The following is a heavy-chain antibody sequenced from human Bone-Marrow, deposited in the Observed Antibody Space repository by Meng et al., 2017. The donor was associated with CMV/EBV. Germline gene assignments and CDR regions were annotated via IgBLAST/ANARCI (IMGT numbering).Heavy chain of an antibody. CDR1: GFTFSSYA. V-gene: IGHV3-21*01. Sequence: GESLKISCAASGFTFSSYAMSWVRQAPGKGLEWVSSISSSSSYIYYADSVKGRFTISRDNAKNSLYLQMNSLRAEDTAVYYCARGLSGWKQKSYNWFDPWGQGTLVTVSS. CDR3: ARGLSGWKQKSYNWFDP. J-gene: IGHJ5*02. D-gene: IGHD6-19*01. CDR2: ISSSSSYI.